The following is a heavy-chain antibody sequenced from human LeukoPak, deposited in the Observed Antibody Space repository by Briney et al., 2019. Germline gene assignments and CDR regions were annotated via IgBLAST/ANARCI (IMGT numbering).Heavy chain of an antibody. V-gene: IGHV5-51*01. CDR3: ARQKSDRPDNYYYYGMDV. CDR2: IYPGDSDT. J-gene: IGHJ6*02. Sequence: GESLRISCEGSGYSFTSYWIGWVRQMPGKGLEWMGIIYPGDSDTRYSPSFQGQVTISADKSISTAYLQWSSLKASDTAMYYCARQKSDRPDNYYYYGMDVWGQGTTVTVSS. CDR1: GYSFTSYW. D-gene: IGHD2-21*02.